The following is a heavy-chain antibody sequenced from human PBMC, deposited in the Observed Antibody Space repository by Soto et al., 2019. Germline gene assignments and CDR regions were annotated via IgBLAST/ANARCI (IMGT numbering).Heavy chain of an antibody. Sequence: PGGSLRLSCAASGFTFSSYSMDWVRQAPGEGLEWVSSISSSSSYIYYADSVKGRFTISRDNAKNSLYLQMNSLRAEDTAVYYCARNYERPSTPPGYWGQGTLVTVSS. J-gene: IGHJ4*02. CDR1: GFTFSSYS. V-gene: IGHV3-21*01. CDR2: ISSSSSYI. CDR3: ARNYERPSTPPGY. D-gene: IGHD1-1*01.